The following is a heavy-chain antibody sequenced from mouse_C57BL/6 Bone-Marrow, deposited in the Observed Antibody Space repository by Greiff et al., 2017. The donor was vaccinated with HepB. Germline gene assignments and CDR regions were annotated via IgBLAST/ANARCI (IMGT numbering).Heavy chain of an antibody. CDR2: ISNGGGST. J-gene: IGHJ3*01. D-gene: IGHD1-1*01. CDR1: GFTFSDYY. CDR3: ALDYYGSSYLLFAY. Sequence: EVQRVESGGGLVQPGGSLKLSCAASGFTFSDYYMYWVRQTPEKRLEWVAYISNGGGSTYYPDTVKGRFTISRDNAKNTLYLQMSRLKSEDTAMYYCALDYYGSSYLLFAYWGQGTLVTVSA. V-gene: IGHV5-12*01.